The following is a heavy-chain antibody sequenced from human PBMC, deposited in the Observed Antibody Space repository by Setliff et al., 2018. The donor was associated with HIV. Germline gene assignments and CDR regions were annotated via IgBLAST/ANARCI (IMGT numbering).Heavy chain of an antibody. CDR1: GFTFGDYA. CDR2: ISWNSGSI. D-gene: IGHD3-10*01. CDR3: AKDLGFGELSGAFDI. Sequence: HPGGSLRLSCAASGFTFGDYAMHWVRQAPGKGLGWVSGISWNSGSIGYADSVKGRFTISRDNAKNSLYLQMNSLRAEDTALYYCAKDLGFGELSGAFDIWGQGTMVTVSS. V-gene: IGHV3-9*01. J-gene: IGHJ3*02.